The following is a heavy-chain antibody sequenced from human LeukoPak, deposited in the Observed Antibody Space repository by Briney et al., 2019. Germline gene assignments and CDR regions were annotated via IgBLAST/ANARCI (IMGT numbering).Heavy chain of an antibody. Sequence: SGTLSLTCAVSGGSISSSNWWSWVRQPPGKGLEWIGEIYHSGSTNYNPSLKSRVTISVDKSKNQFSLKLSSVTAADTAVYYCARAPYCSGGSCPQMAFDIWGQGTMVTVSS. J-gene: IGHJ3*02. CDR3: ARAPYCSGGSCPQMAFDI. CDR1: GGSISSSNW. D-gene: IGHD2-15*01. CDR2: IYHSGST. V-gene: IGHV4-4*02.